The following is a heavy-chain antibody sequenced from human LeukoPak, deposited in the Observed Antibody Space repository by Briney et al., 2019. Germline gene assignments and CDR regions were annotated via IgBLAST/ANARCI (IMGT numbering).Heavy chain of an antibody. Sequence: GGSLRLSCAAAGFTFSDYYMSWIRQAPGKGLEWVSYISSSSSYTNYADSVKGRFTISRDNARNSLYLQMNSLRAEDTAVYYCARAVYDTLTGYRHNYFDYWGQGTLVTVSS. CDR2: ISSSSSYT. J-gene: IGHJ4*02. D-gene: IGHD3-9*01. V-gene: IGHV3-11*05. CDR3: ARAVYDTLTGYRHNYFDY. CDR1: GFTFSDYY.